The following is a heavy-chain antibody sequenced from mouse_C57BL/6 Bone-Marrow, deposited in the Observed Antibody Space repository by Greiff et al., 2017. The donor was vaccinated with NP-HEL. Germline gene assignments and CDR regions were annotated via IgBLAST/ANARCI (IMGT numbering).Heavy chain of an antibody. CDR3: ARGEFKIWYGSSYWDY. V-gene: IGHV5-12*01. CDR2: ISNGGGST. J-gene: IGHJ2*01. Sequence: EVKLEESGGGLVQPGGSLKLSCAASGFTFSDYYMYWVRQTPEKRLEWVAYISNGGGSTYYPDTVKGRFTISRDNAKNTLYLQMSRLKSEDTAMYYCARGEFKIWYGSSYWDYWGQGTTLTVSS. CDR1: GFTFSDYY. D-gene: IGHD1-1*01.